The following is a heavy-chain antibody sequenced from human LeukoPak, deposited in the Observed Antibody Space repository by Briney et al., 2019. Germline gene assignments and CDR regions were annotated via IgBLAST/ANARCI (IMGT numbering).Heavy chain of an antibody. CDR1: GFTFDNYA. V-gene: IGHV3-23*01. D-gene: IGHD3-22*01. CDR2: IGANGLST. Sequence: GRSLRLSCAASGFTFDNYAMHWVRQAPGKGLEWVSVIGANGLSTYYADSVKGRFTISRDNYKNTLYLQMNSLRVEDTALYYCAKNGASSGYSAMDVWGKGTTVTVSS. CDR3: AKNGASSGYSAMDV. J-gene: IGHJ6*03.